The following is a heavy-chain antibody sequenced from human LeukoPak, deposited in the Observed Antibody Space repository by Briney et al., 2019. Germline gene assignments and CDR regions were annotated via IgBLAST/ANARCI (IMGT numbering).Heavy chain of an antibody. CDR3: ARSDLEYGDSSSFFDY. D-gene: IGHD4-17*01. V-gene: IGHV4-59*08. Sequence: SETLSLTCTVSGGSISSYYWSWIRQPPGKGLEWIGYIYYSGSTNYNPSLKSRVTISVDTSKNQFSLKLSSATAADTAVYYCARSDLEYGDSSSFFDYWGQGTLVTVSS. J-gene: IGHJ4*02. CDR2: IYYSGST. CDR1: GGSISSYY.